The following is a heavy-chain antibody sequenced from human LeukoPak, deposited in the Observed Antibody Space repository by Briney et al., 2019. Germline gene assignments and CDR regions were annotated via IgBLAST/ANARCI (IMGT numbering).Heavy chain of an antibody. D-gene: IGHD6-13*01. CDR1: GGSISSYY. J-gene: IGHJ5*02. V-gene: IGHV4-59*01. CDR2: TSYSGTT. CDR3: VRAYSSSRRWFDP. Sequence: EPSETLSLTCTVSGGSISSYYWSWIRQSPGKGLEWIGYTSYSGTTNYSPSLTSRVTISLDTSNNQLSLRLNSVTAADTAVYYCVRAYSSSRRWFDPWGQGTLVTVSS.